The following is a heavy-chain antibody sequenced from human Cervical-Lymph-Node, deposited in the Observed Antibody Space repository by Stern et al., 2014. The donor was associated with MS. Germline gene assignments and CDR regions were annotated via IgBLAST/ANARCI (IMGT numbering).Heavy chain of an antibody. D-gene: IGHD2-21*02. Sequence: QVQLQESGPGLVKPSETLSLTCTVSGGSISSYFWSWIRQPAGRGLEWIGHIYTSGSTNYNPSLKSRVTMSVDTSKNQFSLKLSSVTAADTAVYYCARVTYCGGDCYSEDYWGQGTLVTVSS. CDR2: IYTSGST. V-gene: IGHV4-4*07. CDR1: GGSISSYF. J-gene: IGHJ4*02. CDR3: ARVTYCGGDCYSEDY.